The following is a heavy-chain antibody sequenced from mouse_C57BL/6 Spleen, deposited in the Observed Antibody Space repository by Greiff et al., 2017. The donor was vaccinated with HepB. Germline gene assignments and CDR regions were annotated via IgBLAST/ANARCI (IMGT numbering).Heavy chain of an antibody. V-gene: IGHV1-72*01. Sequence: QVQLKQPGAELVKPGASVKLSCKASGYTFTSYWMHWVKQRPGRGLEWIGRIDPNSGGTKYNEKFKSKATLTVDKPSSTAYMQLSSLTSEDSAVYYCARLQLGRGAWFAYWGQGTLVTVSA. D-gene: IGHD4-1*02. CDR2: IDPNSGGT. CDR1: GYTFTSYW. CDR3: ARLQLGRGAWFAY. J-gene: IGHJ3*01.